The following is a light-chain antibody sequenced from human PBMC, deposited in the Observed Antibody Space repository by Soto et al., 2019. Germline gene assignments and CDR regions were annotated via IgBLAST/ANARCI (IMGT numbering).Light chain of an antibody. V-gene: IGKV3-15*01. Sequence: VMTHSPATLSVSPGESATLACRASQSVRSNLAWYKQRPGQAPRLLIYEVSTRATSIPARCSCSGSGTEVTLTISNLKSEDFAVYYCQQYNNWPWTFGQGTKVDI. CDR3: QQYNNWPWT. J-gene: IGKJ1*01. CDR2: EVS. CDR1: QSVRSN.